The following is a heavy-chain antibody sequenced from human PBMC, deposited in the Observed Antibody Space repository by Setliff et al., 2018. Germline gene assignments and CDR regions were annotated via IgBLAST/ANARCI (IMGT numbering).Heavy chain of an antibody. V-gene: IGHV4-38-2*01. Sequence: SETLSLTCAVSGYSIRSGFYWGWIRQPPGKGLEWIGYIYHNGFAYYNPSLKSQVTMSVDTSKNQFSLMLNSVTAADTAVYYCARQQVDYGDYGEDSWGQGILVTVSS. D-gene: IGHD4-17*01. CDR2: IYHNGFA. J-gene: IGHJ4*02. CDR3: ARQQVDYGDYGEDS. CDR1: GYSIRSGFY.